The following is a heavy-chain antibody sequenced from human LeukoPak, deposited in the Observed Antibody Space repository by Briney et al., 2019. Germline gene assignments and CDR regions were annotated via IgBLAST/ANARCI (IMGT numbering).Heavy chain of an antibody. Sequence: PGRSLRLSRAASGFTFSSYGMHWVRQAPGKGLEWVAVISYDGSNKYYADSVKGRFTISRDNSKNTLYLQMNSLRAEDTAVYYCAKSGDAGAEYFQHWGQGTLVTVSS. CDR2: ISYDGSNK. D-gene: IGHD6-25*01. CDR3: AKSGDAGAEYFQH. V-gene: IGHV3-30*18. CDR1: GFTFSSYG. J-gene: IGHJ1*01.